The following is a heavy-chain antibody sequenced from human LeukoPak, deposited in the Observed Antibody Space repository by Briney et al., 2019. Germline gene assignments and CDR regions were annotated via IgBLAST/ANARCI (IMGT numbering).Heavy chain of an antibody. J-gene: IGHJ6*02. CDR3: AKGVVFGVVITNYYYYGMDV. V-gene: IGHV3-23*01. Sequence: GGSLRLSCAASGFTFSSYAMSWVRQAPGKGLEWVSAISGSGGSTYYADSVKGRLTISRDNSKNTLYLQMNSLRAEDTAVYYCAKGVVFGVVITNYYYYGMDVWGQGTTVTVSS. D-gene: IGHD3-3*01. CDR1: GFTFSSYA. CDR2: ISGSGGST.